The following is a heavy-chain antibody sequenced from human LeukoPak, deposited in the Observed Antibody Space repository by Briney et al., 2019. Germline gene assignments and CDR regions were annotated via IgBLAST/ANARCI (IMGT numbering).Heavy chain of an antibody. CDR1: GYTFTGYY. CDR2: INPNSGGT. D-gene: IGHD3-10*01. Sequence: ASVKVACKASGYTFTGYYMHGVGQAPGQGLEWMGWINPNSGGTNYAQKFQGRVTMTRDTSITTASMELSRVRSDDTAVYYCARGLYYGSGSPPFDYWGQGTLVTVSS. CDR3: ARGLYYGSGSPPFDY. V-gene: IGHV1-2*02. J-gene: IGHJ4*02.